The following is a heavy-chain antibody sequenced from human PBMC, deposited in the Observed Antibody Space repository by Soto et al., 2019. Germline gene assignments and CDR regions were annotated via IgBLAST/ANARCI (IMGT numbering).Heavy chain of an antibody. D-gene: IGHD2-21*01. CDR1: GGSISSQS. V-gene: IGHV4-59*11. CDR2: LHFRVYT. J-gene: IGHJ5*02. Sequence: QVQLQVSGPRLVKASETLYLNCSVSGGSISSQSLSWVRQSPGKGLEWIGHLHFRVYTNYNPYLQSRVTRASARSTDLVSLTLTSVTAADTAIYYCATYWGPESHTFWFDLWGRGALVTVSS. CDR3: ATYWGPESHTFWFDL.